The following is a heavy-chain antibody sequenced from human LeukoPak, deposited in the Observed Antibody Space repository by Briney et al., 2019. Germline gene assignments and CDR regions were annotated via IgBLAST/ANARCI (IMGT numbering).Heavy chain of an antibody. J-gene: IGHJ4*02. Sequence: GASVKVSCKASGGTFSSYAISWVRQAPGQGLEWMGGIIPIFGTANYAQKFQGRVTITADESTSTAYMELSSLRSEDTAVYYCALRCTNGVCLIDYGDHFDYWGQGALVTVSS. CDR2: IIPIFGTA. D-gene: IGHD2-8*01. V-gene: IGHV1-69*13. CDR3: ALRCTNGVCLIDYGDHFDY. CDR1: GGTFSSYA.